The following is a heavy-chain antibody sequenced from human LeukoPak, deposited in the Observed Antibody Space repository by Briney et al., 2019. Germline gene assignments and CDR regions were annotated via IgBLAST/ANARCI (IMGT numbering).Heavy chain of an antibody. CDR1: GFTFMNHA. CDR3: ARDLGIIISAAAK. Sequence: TGGSLRLSCAASGFTFMNHAMNWVRQAPGKGLEWVSSISSSSSYTYYADSVRGRFTISRDNARNSLYLQMSSLRAEDTAVYYCARDLGIIISAAAKWGQGTLVTVSS. CDR2: ISSSSSYT. V-gene: IGHV3-21*01. J-gene: IGHJ4*02. D-gene: IGHD6-13*01.